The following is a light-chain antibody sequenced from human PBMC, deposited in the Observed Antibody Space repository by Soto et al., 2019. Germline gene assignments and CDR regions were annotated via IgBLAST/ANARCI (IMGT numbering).Light chain of an antibody. CDR1: QDISNY. J-gene: IGKJ5*01. CDR2: DAS. CDR3: QQSYGTPIT. Sequence: DIQMTQSPSSLSASVGDRVTITCQASQDISNYLNWSQQKPGKAPKLLIYDASNLETGVPSRFSGSGSGTDFTFTISSLQPEDIATYYCQQSYGTPITFGQGTRLEI. V-gene: IGKV1-33*01.